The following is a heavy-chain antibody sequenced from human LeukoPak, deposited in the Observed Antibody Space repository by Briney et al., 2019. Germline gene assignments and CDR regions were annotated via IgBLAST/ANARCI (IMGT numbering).Heavy chain of an antibody. V-gene: IGHV6-1*01. Sequence: SQTLSLTCDISGDSVSSSSAAWNRLRQSPSGGLEWLGRTYYRSKWYNAYAVSVKGRITINADTSKNQFSLQLNSVTPEDTAFYYCARDTYYDVTPWFDPWGQGTLVTVSS. D-gene: IGHD3-3*01. CDR1: GDSVSSSSAA. J-gene: IGHJ5*02. CDR3: ARDTYYDVTPWFDP. CDR2: TYYRSKWYN.